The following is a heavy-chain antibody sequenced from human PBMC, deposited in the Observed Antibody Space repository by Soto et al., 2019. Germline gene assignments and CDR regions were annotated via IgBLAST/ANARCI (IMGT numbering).Heavy chain of an antibody. CDR2: IIPILGIA. D-gene: IGHD2-15*01. CDR1: GGTFSSYT. V-gene: IGHV1-69*02. CDR3: ARYCSGGSCYLHAFDI. Sequence: QVQLLQSGAEVKKPGSSVKVSCKASGGTFSSYTISWGRQAPGQGLEWMGRIIPILGIANYAQKFQGRVTITADKSTSTAYMELSSLRSEDTAVYYCARYCSGGSCYLHAFDIWGQGTMVTVSS. J-gene: IGHJ3*02.